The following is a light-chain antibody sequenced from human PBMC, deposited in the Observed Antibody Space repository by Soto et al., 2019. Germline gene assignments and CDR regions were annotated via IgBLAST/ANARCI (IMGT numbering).Light chain of an antibody. CDR3: QPYYGTPYD. CDR1: QSILYSSNNKNY. CDR2: WAS. Sequence: DIVMTQSPDSLAVSLGERATINCKSSQSILYSSNNKNYLAWYQQKPGQPPRLLIYWASTPESGVPDRFSGSGSGTDFTLTISSLQAEDVAVYYCQPYYGTPYDFGQGTKLEIK. J-gene: IGKJ2*01. V-gene: IGKV4-1*01.